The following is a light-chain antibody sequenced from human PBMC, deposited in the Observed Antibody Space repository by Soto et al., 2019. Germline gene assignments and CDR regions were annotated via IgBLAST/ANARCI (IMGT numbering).Light chain of an antibody. J-gene: IGLJ3*02. Sequence: QSVLTQPPSESGTPGQRVIISCSGSSSNIGSNYVYWYQQLPGTAPKVVIYKNTQRPSGVPDRFAGSKSGTSASLAIIGPWSDDEADYYCASWDDSVSGGVFGGGTKLTVL. CDR2: KNT. CDR3: ASWDDSVSGGV. V-gene: IGLV1-47*03. CDR1: SSNIGSNY.